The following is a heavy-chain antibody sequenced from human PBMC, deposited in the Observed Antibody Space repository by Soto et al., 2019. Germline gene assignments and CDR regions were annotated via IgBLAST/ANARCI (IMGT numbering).Heavy chain of an antibody. J-gene: IGHJ4*02. Sequence: PGGSLRLSCAASGFTFDDYAMHWVRQAPGKGLEWVSLISWDGGSTYYADSVKGRFTISRDNSKNSLYLQMNSLRAEDTALYYCAKDLSGYSSSWILDYWGQGTLVTVS. V-gene: IGHV3-43D*04. CDR3: AKDLSGYSSSWILDY. D-gene: IGHD6-13*01. CDR1: GFTFDDYA. CDR2: ISWDGGST.